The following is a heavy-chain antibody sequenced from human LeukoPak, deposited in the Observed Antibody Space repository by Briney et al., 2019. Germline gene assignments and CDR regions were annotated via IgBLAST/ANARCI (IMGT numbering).Heavy chain of an antibody. V-gene: IGHV1-2*02. J-gene: IGHJ4*02. Sequence: ASVEVSCKTSGFIFTGYYMHWVRQAPGQGLEWMGWINPNSGDTNYPQKFQGRVTMTRDTSITTVYLELSRLRSDDTAVYYCSRAGDTHDNFDYWGQGTLVTVPS. CDR3: SRAGDTHDNFDY. D-gene: IGHD3-16*01. CDR1: GFIFTGYY. CDR2: INPNSGDT.